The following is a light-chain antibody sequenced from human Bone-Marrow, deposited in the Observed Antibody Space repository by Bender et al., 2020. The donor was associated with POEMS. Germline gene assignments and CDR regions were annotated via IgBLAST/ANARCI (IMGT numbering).Light chain of an antibody. CDR1: SSDVGSYHR. CDR3: SSHTSSNIL. Sequence: QSALAQPPSVSGSLGQSVIISCTGTSSDVGSYHRVSWFQQSPGTGPKLIIYEVTKRPSGVPDRFSGSKSGSTASLTISGLQAEDEAHYYCSSHTSSNILFGGGTTLTVL. CDR2: EVT. J-gene: IGLJ2*01. V-gene: IGLV2-18*02.